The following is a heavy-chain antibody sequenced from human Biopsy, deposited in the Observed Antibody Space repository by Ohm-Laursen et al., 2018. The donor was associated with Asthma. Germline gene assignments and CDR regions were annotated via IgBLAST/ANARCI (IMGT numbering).Heavy chain of an antibody. V-gene: IGHV3-30-3*02. D-gene: IGHD4-11*01. J-gene: IGHJ4*01. CDR3: AKRRGYSDFNDFDY. Sequence: SLRLSCAASGFTFGTYAMHWVRQAPGKGLEWVAVMSYEGSTEYYPDSVKGRFTISRDNSKNTVYLQMNSLRVADTAVYYCAKRRGYSDFNDFDYWGHGTLVTVSS. CDR2: MSYEGSTE. CDR1: GFTFGTYA.